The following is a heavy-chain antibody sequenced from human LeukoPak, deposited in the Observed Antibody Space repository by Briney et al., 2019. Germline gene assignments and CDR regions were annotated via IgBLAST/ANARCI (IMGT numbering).Heavy chain of an antibody. CDR1: GFTFSNHA. D-gene: IGHD6-13*01. CDR3: ASSEYSSSWHDAFDI. CDR2: IGGSGSST. Sequence: GGSLRLSCAASGFTFSNHAMSWVRQAPGKGPEWVSSIGGSGSSTYYADSVKGRFTISRDNSKNTLDLQMNSLRAEDTAVYYCASSEYSSSWHDAFDIWGQGTMVTVSS. V-gene: IGHV3-23*01. J-gene: IGHJ3*02.